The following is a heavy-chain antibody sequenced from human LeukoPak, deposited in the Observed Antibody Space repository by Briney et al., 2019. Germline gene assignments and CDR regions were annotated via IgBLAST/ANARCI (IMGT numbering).Heavy chain of an antibody. CDR3: ARVGDYYDSSGYRNHP. Sequence: SQTLSLTCTVSGGSISSGDYYWSWIRQPPGKGLEWIGYIYYSGSTYCNPSLKSRVTISVDTSKNQFSLKLSSVTAADTAVYYCARVGDYYDSSGYRNHPWGQGTLVTVSS. CDR1: GGSISSGDYY. CDR2: IYYSGST. J-gene: IGHJ5*02. D-gene: IGHD3-22*01. V-gene: IGHV4-30-4*08.